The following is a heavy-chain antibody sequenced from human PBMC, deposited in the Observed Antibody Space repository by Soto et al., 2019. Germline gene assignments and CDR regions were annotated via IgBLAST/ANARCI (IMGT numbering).Heavy chain of an antibody. Sequence: EVQLVESGGGLIQPGGSLRLSCAASGFTVSSNYMSWVRQAPGKGLEWVSVIYSGGSTYYADSVKGRFTISRDNSKNTLYLQMNSLRAEDTAVYYCARDLRIAAAGTKFDYWGQGTLVTVSS. CDR2: IYSGGST. CDR3: ARDLRIAAAGTKFDY. V-gene: IGHV3-53*01. CDR1: GFTVSSNY. J-gene: IGHJ4*02. D-gene: IGHD6-13*01.